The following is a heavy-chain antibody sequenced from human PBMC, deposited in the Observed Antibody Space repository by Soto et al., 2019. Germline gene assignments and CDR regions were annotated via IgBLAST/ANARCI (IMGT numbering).Heavy chain of an antibody. CDR1: GADSNSGCFT. CDR2: ISHSGST. J-gene: IGHJ6*01. Sequence: PSETLSLSCSISGADSNSGCFTWTWIRQHAGKGLEWLGYISHSGSTDYTPSLKSRLSISGDTSKNHFSLALNSVPATGAAESSCSAIGVSGYLAVWGQGTTVTVSS. D-gene: IGHD2-8*01. V-gene: IGHV4-31*03. CDR3: SAIGVSGYLAV.